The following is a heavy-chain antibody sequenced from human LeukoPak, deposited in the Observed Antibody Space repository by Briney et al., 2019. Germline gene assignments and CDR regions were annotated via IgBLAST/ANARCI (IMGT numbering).Heavy chain of an antibody. CDR1: GFTFSSYA. CDR3: AKNTVGETIGWDAYDI. J-gene: IGHJ3*02. V-gene: IGHV3-23*01. Sequence: GGSLRLSCAASGFTFSSYAMSWVRQAPGKGLEWVSAISAGGGSTYYADSVKGRFTISRDNSKNTQYLQMNSLRAEDTALYYCAKNTVGETIGWDAYDIWGHGTLGAVSS. D-gene: IGHD1-26*01. CDR2: ISAGGGST.